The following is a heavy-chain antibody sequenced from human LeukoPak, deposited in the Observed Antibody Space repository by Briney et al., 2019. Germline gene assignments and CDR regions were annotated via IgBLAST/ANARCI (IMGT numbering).Heavy chain of an antibody. CDR2: ISYDGSNK. Sequence: PGGSLRLSCAASGFTFSDYYMSWIRQAPGKGLEWVAVISYDGSNKYYADSVKGRFTISRDNSKNTLYLQMNSLRAEDTAVYYCARGGSSVDYWGQGTLVTVSS. D-gene: IGHD1-26*01. CDR1: GFTFSDYY. J-gene: IGHJ4*02. V-gene: IGHV3-30*03. CDR3: ARGGSSVDY.